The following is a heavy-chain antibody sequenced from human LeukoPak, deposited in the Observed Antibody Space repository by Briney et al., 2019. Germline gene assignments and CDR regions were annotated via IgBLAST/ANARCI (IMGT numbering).Heavy chain of an antibody. CDR2: IYSGGGGGST. CDR3: ARTNYYDTSGQGGFDY. V-gene: IGHV3-66*01. D-gene: IGHD3-22*01. CDR1: EFTVSSSY. Sequence: GGSLRLSCATSEFTVSSSYLSWVRQAPGKGLEWVSVIYSGGGGGSTYYVDSVKGRFTISRDNSKNTLYLQMNSLRAEDTAVYYCARTNYYDTSGQGGFDYWGQGTLVTVSS. J-gene: IGHJ4*02.